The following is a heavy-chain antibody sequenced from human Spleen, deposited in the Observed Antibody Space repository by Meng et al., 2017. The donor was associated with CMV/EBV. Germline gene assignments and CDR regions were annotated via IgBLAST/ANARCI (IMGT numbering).Heavy chain of an antibody. V-gene: IGHV1-2*02. CDR2: INPNSGGT. D-gene: IGHD1-26*01. Sequence: QGRLVRLRAEGKKPWASVKVACKASGYTFTGYYKHWVRQAPGQGLEWMGWINPNSGGTNYAQKFQGRVTMTRDTSISTAYMELSRLRSDDTAVYYCARDSKVWWELDDWGQGTLVTVSS. CDR3: ARDSKVWWELDD. CDR1: GYTFTGYY. J-gene: IGHJ4*02.